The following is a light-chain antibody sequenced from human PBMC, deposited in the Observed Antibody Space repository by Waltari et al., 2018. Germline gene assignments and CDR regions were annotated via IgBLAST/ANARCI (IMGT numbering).Light chain of an antibody. J-gene: IGKJ5*01. CDR1: QSIADN. CDR2: GAF. Sequence: EVVMTQSPATLSASPGERVTLSCRASQSIADNLDWYQQKPGHQAPRRLIYGAFTRASGIPGRFTGSGSGTEFTLTISNLQSEDSAIYYCQQDNRWPPITFGQGTRLEIK. V-gene: IGKV3-15*01. CDR3: QQDNRWPPIT.